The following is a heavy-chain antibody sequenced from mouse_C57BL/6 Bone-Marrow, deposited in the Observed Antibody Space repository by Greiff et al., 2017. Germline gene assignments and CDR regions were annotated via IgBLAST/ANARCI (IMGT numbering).Heavy chain of an antibody. CDR3: TFYYGSSYGY. V-gene: IGHV14-4*01. CDR2: IDPENGAT. Sequence: VPLQQSGAELVRPGASVTLSCTASGFNIKDDYMHWVKQRPEQGLEWIGWIDPENGATEYASKFQGKATITADTSSNTAYLQLSSLTSEDTAVYYCTFYYGSSYGYWGQGTTLTVSS. J-gene: IGHJ2*01. CDR1: GFNIKDDY. D-gene: IGHD1-1*01.